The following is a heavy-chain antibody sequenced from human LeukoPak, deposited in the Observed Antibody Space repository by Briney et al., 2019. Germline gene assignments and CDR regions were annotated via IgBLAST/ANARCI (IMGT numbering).Heavy chain of an antibody. D-gene: IGHD6-19*01. V-gene: IGHV4-38-2*02. CDR3: ARDWAPVGPVAGRPAY. CDR1: GYSISSGYC. Sequence: SETLSLTCTVSGYSISSGYCWGWIRPPPGKGLEWIGSIYHSGSNYYNPSPKSRVTISVDTSKHQFPLKLSSVTAADTAVYCCARDWAPVGPVAGRPAYWGQGTLVTVSS. CDR2: IYHSGSN. J-gene: IGHJ4*02.